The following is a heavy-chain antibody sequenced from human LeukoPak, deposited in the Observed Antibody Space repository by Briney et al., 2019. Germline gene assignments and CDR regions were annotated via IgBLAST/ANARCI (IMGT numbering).Heavy chain of an antibody. D-gene: IGHD3-10*01. V-gene: IGHV1-2*02. CDR2: INPNSGVT. CDR1: GYRITGYY. CDR3: ARGTGSSWFDP. J-gene: IGHJ5*02. Sequence: ASVKVPCKASGYRITGYYMDWVRQAPGQGLEWMGWINPNSGVTKYAQKFQGRVTMSRDTSTNTAYMELSRLRSDDTAVYYCARGTGSSWFDPWGQGTLVTVSS.